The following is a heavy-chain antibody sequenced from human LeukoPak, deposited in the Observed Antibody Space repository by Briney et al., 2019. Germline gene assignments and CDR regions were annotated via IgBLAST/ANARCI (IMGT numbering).Heavy chain of an antibody. CDR3: ARVGSHCFDC. CDR2: IYYSGNT. CDR1: GASISSYY. V-gene: IGHV4-59*01. Sequence: SETLSLTCTVSGASISSYYWSWIRQPPGKGLEWIGYIYYSGNTNCNPSLGSRVTISVDTSKNQFSLKLSSVTAADTAVYYCARVGSHCFDCWGQGTLVTVSS. D-gene: IGHD6-13*01. J-gene: IGHJ4*02.